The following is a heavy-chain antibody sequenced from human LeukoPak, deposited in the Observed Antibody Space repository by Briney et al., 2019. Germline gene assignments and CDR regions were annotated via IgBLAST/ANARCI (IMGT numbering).Heavy chain of an antibody. J-gene: IGHJ5*02. Sequence: SGTLSLTCAVSGSSINPYYWNWIRQPPGKGLEWIGYIYYTGTTKYNPSLKNRVYISLDTSKNQFSLELNSVTAADTAVYYCARRGYLQKCFDPWGQGILVTVSS. D-gene: IGHD6-13*01. CDR3: ARRGYLQKCFDP. V-gene: IGHV4-59*08. CDR2: IYYTGTT. CDR1: GSSINPYY.